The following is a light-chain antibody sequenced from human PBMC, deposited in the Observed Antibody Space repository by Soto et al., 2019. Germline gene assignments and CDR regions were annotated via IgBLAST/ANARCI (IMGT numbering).Light chain of an antibody. V-gene: IGKV3-20*01. CDR1: QSVKNNY. Sequence: EIVLKQSPDTLSLSPGERATLSCRASQSVKNNYLAWYQQKPGQPPRFLIYDASSRATGIPDRFSGSGSGTDFTLTISRLEPEDFAVYYCQQYGSTPLTFGGGTNVDIK. J-gene: IGKJ4*01. CDR3: QQYGSTPLT. CDR2: DAS.